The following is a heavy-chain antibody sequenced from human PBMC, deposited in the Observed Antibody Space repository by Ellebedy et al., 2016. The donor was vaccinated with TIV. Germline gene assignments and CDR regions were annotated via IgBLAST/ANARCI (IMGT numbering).Heavy chain of an antibody. V-gene: IGHV4-34*01. CDR3: ARLSHQIPD. J-gene: IGHJ4*02. Sequence: SETLSLTCAVYGGSFSGYYWSWIRQPPGKGLEWIGEINHSGSTNYNPSLKSRVTMSVDTSKNQFSLKLSSVTAADTAVYYCARLSHQIPDWGQGTLVTVSS. CDR1: GGSFSGYY. CDR2: INHSGST.